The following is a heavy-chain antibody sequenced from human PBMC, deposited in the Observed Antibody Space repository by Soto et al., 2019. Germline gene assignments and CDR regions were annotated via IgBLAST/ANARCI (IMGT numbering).Heavy chain of an antibody. CDR2: INRDGSEK. V-gene: IGHV3-7*05. CDR3: ARDRGYKTFDY. Sequence: GWSLRLSCAASGFTFGGYWMTWVRQAPGKGLEWVTHINRDGSEKSYVGSVEGRFTISRDNAKNSLYLQMNSLRAEDTAVYYCARDRGYKTFDYWGQGTLGTVSS. CDR1: GFTFGGYW. J-gene: IGHJ4*02. D-gene: IGHD3-22*01.